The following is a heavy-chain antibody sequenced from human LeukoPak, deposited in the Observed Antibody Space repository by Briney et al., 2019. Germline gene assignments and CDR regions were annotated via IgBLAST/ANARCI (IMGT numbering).Heavy chain of an antibody. CDR2: VNLQGST. J-gene: IGHJ5*02. V-gene: IGHV4-4*02. Sequence: PSETLSLTCDVSGGSITQTNYWTWVRQPPGKGLEWIGEVNLQGSTNYNPSLMRRVTISTDTSKNQFSLRLSSVTAADTAIYYYARTKYSWGVNWFDPWGQGTLVTVSS. D-gene: IGHD3-10*01. CDR1: GGSITQTNY. CDR3: ARTKYSWGVNWFDP.